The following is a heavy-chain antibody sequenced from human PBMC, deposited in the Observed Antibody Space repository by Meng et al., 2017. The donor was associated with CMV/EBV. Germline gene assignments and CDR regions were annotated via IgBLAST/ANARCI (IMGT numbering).Heavy chain of an antibody. CDR1: GFTFSSYW. V-gene: IGHV3-7*01. J-gene: IGHJ4*02. CDR3: ARYSNKRTPFEPRYYFDY. CDR2: IKQDGSEK. Sequence: GESLKISCAASGFTFSSYWTSWVRQAPGKGLEWVANIKQDGSEKYYVDSVKGRFTISRDNAKNSLYLQMNSLRAEDTAVYYCARYSNKRTPFEPRYYFDYWGQGTLVTVSS. D-gene: IGHD2-21*01.